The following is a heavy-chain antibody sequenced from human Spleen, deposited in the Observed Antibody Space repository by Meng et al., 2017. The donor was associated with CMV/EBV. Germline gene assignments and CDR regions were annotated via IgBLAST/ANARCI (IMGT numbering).Heavy chain of an antibody. CDR1: GFTFDDYT. CDR2: ISWDGGST. Sequence: GESLKISCAASGFTFDDYTMHWVRQAPGKGLEWVSLISWDGGSTYYADSVKGRFTISRDNAKNSLYLQMNSLRAEDTALYYCAKDIGYCSSTSCPTDYYGMDVWGQGTTVTVSS. D-gene: IGHD2-2*03. CDR3: AKDIGYCSSTSCPTDYYGMDV. J-gene: IGHJ6*02. V-gene: IGHV3-43*01.